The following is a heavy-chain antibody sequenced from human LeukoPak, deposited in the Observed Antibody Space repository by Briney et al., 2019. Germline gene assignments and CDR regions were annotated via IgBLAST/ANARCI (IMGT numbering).Heavy chain of an antibody. CDR1: GGSISSSRDY. CDR3: ARRAGSGSYYNVNYNWFDP. Sequence: SETLSLTCTVSGGSISSSRDYWAWIRQPPGKGLEWIANIYYSGSTYYSPSLKSRVTISVDTSKNQFFLKLSSVTAADTAVYYCARRAGSGSYYNVNYNWFDPWGQGTLVTVSS. J-gene: IGHJ5*02. CDR2: IYYSGST. D-gene: IGHD3-10*01. V-gene: IGHV4-39*01.